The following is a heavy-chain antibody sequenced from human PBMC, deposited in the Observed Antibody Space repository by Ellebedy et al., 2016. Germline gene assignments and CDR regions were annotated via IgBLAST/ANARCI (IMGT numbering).Heavy chain of an antibody. J-gene: IGHJ4*02. CDR2: ISTYDGNT. D-gene: IGHD3-10*01. V-gene: IGHV1-18*01. Sequence: ASVKVSCKASGYVFTNYGISWVRQAPGEGLEWMGWISTYDGNTNYAQNLQGRVTMTTDTSTSTAYMELRSLRFDDTAIYYCARDPLLRGVLESWLTPPDYWGQGTLVTVSS. CDR1: GYVFTNYG. CDR3: ARDPLLRGVLESWLTPPDY.